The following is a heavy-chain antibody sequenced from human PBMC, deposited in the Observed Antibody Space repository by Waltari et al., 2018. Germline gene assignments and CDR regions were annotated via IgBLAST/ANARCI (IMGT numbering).Heavy chain of an antibody. CDR3: ARDRDYYYGMDV. CDR1: GFTFSSYW. CDR2: IKRDGREK. Sequence: DVQLVESGGGLVQPGGSLRLSCAASGFTFSSYWMSWVRQAPGKGLEGWANIKRDGREKYYVDSVKGRFTISRDDAKNSLYLQMNSLRAEDTAVYYCARDRDYYYGMDVWGQGTTVTVSS. J-gene: IGHJ6*02. V-gene: IGHV3-7*01.